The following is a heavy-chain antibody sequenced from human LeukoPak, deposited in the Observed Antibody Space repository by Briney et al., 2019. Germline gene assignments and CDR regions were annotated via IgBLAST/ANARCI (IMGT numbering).Heavy chain of an antibody. V-gene: IGHV5-51*01. CDR1: GYSFTSYW. CDR2: IYPGDSDT. J-gene: IGHJ5*02. Sequence: GGSLKISCKGSGYSFTSYWIGWVRQTPGKGLEWVGNIYPGDSDTRYSPSFQGQVTISADKSISTAYLQWSSLKASDTAMYYCAGGYCSGGSCYWFDPWGQGTLVTVSS. D-gene: IGHD2-15*01. CDR3: AGGYCSGGSCYWFDP.